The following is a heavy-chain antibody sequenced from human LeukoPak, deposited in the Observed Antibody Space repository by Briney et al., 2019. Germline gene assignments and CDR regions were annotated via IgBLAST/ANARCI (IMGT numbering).Heavy chain of an antibody. CDR2: VDGGGGGT. D-gene: IGHD6-13*01. CDR3: AKQSAGSAAWYSLHYDC. V-gene: IGHV3-23*01. CDR1: GFTLSSYA. J-gene: IGHJ4*02. Sequence: GGSLRFSCAASGFTLSSYAMTWVRQAPGRRLEWVSSVDGGGGGTYYADSVKGRFTISRDNSKDTLYLQMNGLRAEDTAVYFCAKQSAGSAAWYSLHYDCWVQGTLVTVSS.